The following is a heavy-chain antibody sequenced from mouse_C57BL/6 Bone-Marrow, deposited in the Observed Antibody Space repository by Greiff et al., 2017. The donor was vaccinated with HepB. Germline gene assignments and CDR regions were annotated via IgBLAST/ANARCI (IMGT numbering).Heavy chain of an antibody. CDR1: GFTFSDYG. V-gene: IGHV5-15*01. CDR2: ISNLAYSI. J-gene: IGHJ4*01. D-gene: IGHD1-1*01. Sequence: EVKLQESGGGLVQPGGSLKLSCAASGFTFSDYGMAWVRQAPRKGPEWVAFISNLAYSIYYADTVTGRFTISRENAKNTLYLEMRSLRSEDTAMYYCARHGDYYGSSSYYAMDYWGQGTSVTVSS. CDR3: ARHGDYYGSSSYYAMDY.